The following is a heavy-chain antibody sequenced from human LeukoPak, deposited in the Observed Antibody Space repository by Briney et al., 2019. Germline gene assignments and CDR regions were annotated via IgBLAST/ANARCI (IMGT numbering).Heavy chain of an antibody. CDR3: ARTYGSSADAFDI. D-gene: IGHD6-6*01. V-gene: IGHV3-23*01. J-gene: IGHJ3*02. Sequence: PGGSLRLSCAASGFTFSDYAMSWVRQAPGKGLEWVSSISNSGDITYYADSVKGRFTISRDNSKNKLYLQMDSLRAEDTAVYYCARTYGSSADAFDIWGHGTMVTVSS. CDR2: ISNSGDIT. CDR1: GFTFSDYA.